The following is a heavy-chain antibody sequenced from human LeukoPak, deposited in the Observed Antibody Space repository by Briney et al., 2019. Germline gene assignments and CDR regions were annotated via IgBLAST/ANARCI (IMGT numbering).Heavy chain of an antibody. J-gene: IGHJ3*01. CDR3: ARLIVATQTDAFVL. D-gene: IGHD5-12*01. CDR2: IYSGGNT. CDR1: GFTVSSNY. Sequence: QSGGSLRLSCAASGFTVSSNYMTWVRQTPGKGLEWDSVIYSGGNTYYADSVKGRFTISRDNSKNTLFLQMNSLRAEDTALYYCARLIVATQTDAFVLWGQGALVTVSS. V-gene: IGHV3-66*04.